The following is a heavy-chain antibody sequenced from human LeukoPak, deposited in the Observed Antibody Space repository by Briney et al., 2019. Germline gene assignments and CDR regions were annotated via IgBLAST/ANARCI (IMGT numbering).Heavy chain of an antibody. CDR2: IYSGGST. J-gene: IGHJ4*02. D-gene: IGHD3-22*01. CDR1: GLTVSSNC. V-gene: IGHV3-53*01. CDR3: ARRAGDYSHPYDY. Sequence: GGSLRLSCAASGLTVSSNCMSWVRHAPGKGLERVSFIYSGGSTYYTDSVKGRFTISRDNSKNTLYLQMNSLRAEDTAVYCCARRAGDYSHPYDYWGQGILVTVSS.